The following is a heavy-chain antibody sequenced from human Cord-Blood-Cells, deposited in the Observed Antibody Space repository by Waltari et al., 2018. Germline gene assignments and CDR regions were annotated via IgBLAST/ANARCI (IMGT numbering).Heavy chain of an antibody. CDR2: IYHSGST. CDR1: GGSISSSNW. J-gene: IGHJ4*02. V-gene: IGHV4-4*02. Sequence: QVQLQESGPGLVKPSGTLSLTCAVSGGSISSSNWWRWVRQPTGKGLEWIGEIYHSGSTNYNPSLKSRVTISVDKSKNQFSLKLSSVTAADTAVYYCARSGCSGGSCYSGWFDYWGQGTLVTVSS. D-gene: IGHD2-15*01. CDR3: ARSGCSGGSCYSGWFDY.